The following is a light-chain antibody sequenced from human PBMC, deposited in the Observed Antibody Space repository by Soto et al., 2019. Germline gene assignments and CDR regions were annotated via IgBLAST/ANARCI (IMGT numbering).Light chain of an antibody. CDR1: QSTSSW. J-gene: IGKJ1*01. Sequence: DIQMTQSPSTLSASVGDRVTITCRASQSTSSWLAWYQQKPGKAPKILIYKASSLESGVPSRFSGSESGTEFTLTISSLQPDDFATYYCQQYNTYPWTFGQGTKVEIK. CDR2: KAS. CDR3: QQYNTYPWT. V-gene: IGKV1-5*03.